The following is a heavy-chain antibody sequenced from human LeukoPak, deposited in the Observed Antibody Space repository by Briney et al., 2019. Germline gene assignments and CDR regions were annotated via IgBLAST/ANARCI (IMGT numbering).Heavy chain of an antibody. CDR2: VSGSGGTT. CDR1: GFTFSSNT. Sequence: GGSLRLSCAASGFTFSSNTMRWVPQAPGQGLEWGSAVSGSGGTTYYTHSGRGRFTISRDNSKNTLYLQMNSLRAEDTAVYYCAKDNNYDFWSGEGVVLYYFDYWGQGTLVTVSS. J-gene: IGHJ4*02. CDR3: AKDNNYDFWSGEGVVLYYFDY. V-gene: IGHV3-23*01. D-gene: IGHD3-3*01.